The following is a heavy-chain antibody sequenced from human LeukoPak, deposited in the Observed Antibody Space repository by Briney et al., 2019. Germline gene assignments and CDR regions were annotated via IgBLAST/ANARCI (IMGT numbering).Heavy chain of an antibody. Sequence: LSQTLSLTCAISGDIVSSNSASWHWIRQSPSRGLEWLGRTYYRSKWRNDYAVSVKSRITISPDTSKNQFSLQLNSVTPEDTAVYYCARGTGDSCKDWGLGTLVTVSS. V-gene: IGHV6-1*01. CDR2: TYYRSKWRN. CDR3: ARGTGDSCKD. D-gene: IGHD3-22*01. CDR1: GDIVSSNSAS. J-gene: IGHJ4*02.